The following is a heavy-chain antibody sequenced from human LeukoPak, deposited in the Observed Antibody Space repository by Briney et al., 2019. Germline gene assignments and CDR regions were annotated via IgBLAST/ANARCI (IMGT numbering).Heavy chain of an antibody. D-gene: IGHD2-2*01. V-gene: IGHV1-18*01. J-gene: IGHJ5*02. CDR2: ISAYNGNT. CDR1: GYTFTSYG. CDR3: ARDHCSSTSCYFPWFDP. Sequence: GASVKVSCKASGYTFTSYGISWVRQAPGQGLERMGWISAYNGNTNYAQKLQGRVTMTTDTSTSTAYMELRSLRSDDTAVYYCARDHCSSTSCYFPWFDPWGQGTLVTVSS.